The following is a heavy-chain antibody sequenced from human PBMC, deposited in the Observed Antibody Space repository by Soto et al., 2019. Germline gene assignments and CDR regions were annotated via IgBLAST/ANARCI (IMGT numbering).Heavy chain of an antibody. CDR3: ARGSAFIGLDY. D-gene: IGHD1-26*01. J-gene: IGHJ4*02. CDR2: IATSGSYI. Sequence: GGSLRLSCAVSGFIFSRYIMSWVRQAPGKGVWRDSSIATSGSYIYDTDSVKGRFTNARENTKDSLYLQMNSLSDEDTAIYYCARGSAFIGLDYWGQVNPLTVST. V-gene: IGHV3-21*01. CDR1: GFIFSRYI.